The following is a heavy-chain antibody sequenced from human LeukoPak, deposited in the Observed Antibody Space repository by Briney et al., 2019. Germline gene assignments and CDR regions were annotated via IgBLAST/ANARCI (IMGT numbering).Heavy chain of an antibody. J-gene: IGHJ4*02. CDR3: ARRTTLGFDY. Sequence: AGGSLRLSCAASGFTFSSYAMHWVRQAPGKGLEWVAVISYDGSNKYYADSVKGRFTISRDNSKNTLCLQMNSLRAEDTAVYYCARRTTLGFDYWGQGTLVTVSS. V-gene: IGHV3-30-3*01. D-gene: IGHD4-17*01. CDR1: GFTFSSYA. CDR2: ISYDGSNK.